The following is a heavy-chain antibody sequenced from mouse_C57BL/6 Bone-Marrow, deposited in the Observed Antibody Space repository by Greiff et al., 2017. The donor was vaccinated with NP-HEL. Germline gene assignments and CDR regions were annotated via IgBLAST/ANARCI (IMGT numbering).Heavy chain of an antibody. CDR3: ARAGSYYFDY. CDR2: ISYSGST. J-gene: IGHJ2*01. D-gene: IGHD4-1*01. CDR1: GYSITSGYD. Sequence: VQLKQSGPGMVKPSQSLSLTCTVTGYSITSGYDWHWIRHFPGNILEWMGYISYSGSTNYNPSLKSRISITHDTSKNHFFLKLNSVTTEDTATYYCARAGSYYFDYWGQGTTLTVSS. V-gene: IGHV3-1*01.